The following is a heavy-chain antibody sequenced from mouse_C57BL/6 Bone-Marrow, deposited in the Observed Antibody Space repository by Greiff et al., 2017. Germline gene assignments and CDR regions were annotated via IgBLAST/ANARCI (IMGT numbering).Heavy chain of an antibody. D-gene: IGHD2-3*01. J-gene: IGHJ1*03. CDR2: IYPRDGST. CDR1: GYTFTSYD. Sequence: QVQLQQSGPELVKPGASVKLSCKASGYTFTSYDINWVKQRPGQGLEWIGWIYPRDGSTKYNEKFKGKATLTVDTSSSTAYMELHSLTSEDSAVYFCARGMGGYYVGYWYFDVWGTGTTVTVSS. V-gene: IGHV1-85*01. CDR3: ARGMGGYYVGYWYFDV.